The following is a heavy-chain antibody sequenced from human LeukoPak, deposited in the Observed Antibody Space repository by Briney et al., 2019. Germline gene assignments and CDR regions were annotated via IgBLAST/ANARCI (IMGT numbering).Heavy chain of an antibody. V-gene: IGHV1-46*01. CDR3: ARGSDYYDSSGYYSWFDP. CDR2: INPSGGST. Sequence: ASVKVSFKASGYTFTSYYMHWVRQPPGQGLEWMGIINPSGGSTSYAQKLQGRVTMTRDMSKRKVYMELSSLRSEDTAVYYCARGSDYYDSSGYYSWFDPWGQGTLVTVSS. CDR1: GYTFTSYY. D-gene: IGHD3-22*01. J-gene: IGHJ5*02.